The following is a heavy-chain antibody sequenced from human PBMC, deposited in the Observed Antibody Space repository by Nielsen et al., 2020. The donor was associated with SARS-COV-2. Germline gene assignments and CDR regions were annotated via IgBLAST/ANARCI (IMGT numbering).Heavy chain of an antibody. CDR3: ARERVSGILEY. CDR1: GGAISSYY. Sequence: SETLSLTCTVSGGAISSYYWTWIRQPPEKGLEWIAYIYDSGNTNYNPSLKSRVTISVDTSRNQFSLKLTSVTAADTAVYYCARERVSGILEYWGQGSLVTVSS. D-gene: IGHD6-19*01. V-gene: IGHV4-59*12. CDR2: IYDSGNT. J-gene: IGHJ4*02.